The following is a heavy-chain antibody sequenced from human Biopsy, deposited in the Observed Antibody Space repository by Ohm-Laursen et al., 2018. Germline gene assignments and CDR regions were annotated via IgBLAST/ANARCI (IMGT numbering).Heavy chain of an antibody. CDR2: ISPSGATT. CDR1: GGTFSNYA. CDR3: ARAGVGSDGTDSYYYGMDV. V-gene: IGHV1-46*01. D-gene: IGHD5-24*01. J-gene: IGHJ6*02. Sequence: ASVKVFCKASGGTFSNYAISWVRQAPGEGLEWMGVISPSGATTSFSQKFQGRITMTRDTSTGTVYMDLNSLGSEDTAVYYCARAGVGSDGTDSYYYGMDVWGPGTTVTVSS.